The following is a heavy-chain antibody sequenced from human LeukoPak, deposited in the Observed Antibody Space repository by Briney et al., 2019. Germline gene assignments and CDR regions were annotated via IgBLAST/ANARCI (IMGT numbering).Heavy chain of an antibody. Sequence: ASVKVSCKASGGTFSSYAISWVRQAPGQGLEWMGGIIPIFGTANYAQKFQGRVTITADKSTSTAYMELSSLRSEDTAVYYCARDMETQLLLYYWGQGTLVTVSS. D-gene: IGHD2-2*01. CDR1: GGTFSSYA. J-gene: IGHJ4*02. CDR3: ARDMETQLLLYY. V-gene: IGHV1-69*06. CDR2: IIPIFGTA.